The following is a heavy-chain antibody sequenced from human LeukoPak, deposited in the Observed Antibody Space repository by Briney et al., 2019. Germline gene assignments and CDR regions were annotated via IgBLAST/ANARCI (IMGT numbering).Heavy chain of an antibody. Sequence: GGSLRLSCAASGFTFSSYAMSWVRQAPGKGLEWVSLISGGGGDPYYADSVKGRFTISRDNSKNTLYLQMNSLRAEDTAVYYCAKSKDYYDSSGSFDYWGQGTLVTVSS. CDR1: GFTFSSYA. CDR2: ISGGGGDP. CDR3: AKSKDYYDSSGSFDY. D-gene: IGHD3-22*01. V-gene: IGHV3-23*01. J-gene: IGHJ4*02.